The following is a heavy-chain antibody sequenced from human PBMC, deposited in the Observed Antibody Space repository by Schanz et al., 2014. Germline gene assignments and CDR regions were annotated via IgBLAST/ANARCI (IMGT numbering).Heavy chain of an antibody. V-gene: IGHV1-69*09. Sequence: QVQLVQSGAEVKKPGASVKVSCKASGYTFTSDSMHWVRQAPGQGLEWMGRIIPIHGIVNYAQRFQDRVRITADKSTSTAYMELSSLRSDDTAVYYCARGGGPEDVFDIWGQGTTVTVSS. CDR2: IIPIHGIV. J-gene: IGHJ3*02. CDR1: GYTFTSDS. CDR3: ARGGGPEDVFDI. D-gene: IGHD5-12*01.